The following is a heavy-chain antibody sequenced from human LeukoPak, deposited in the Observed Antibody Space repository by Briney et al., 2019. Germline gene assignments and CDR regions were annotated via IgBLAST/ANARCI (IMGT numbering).Heavy chain of an antibody. V-gene: IGHV3-48*01. CDR2: ISSSSSTI. D-gene: IGHD3-3*01. J-gene: IGHJ4*02. Sequence: QPGGSLRLSCAASGFTFSSYSMNWVRQAPGKGLEWVSYISSSSSTIYYADSVKGRFTISRDNAKSSLYLQMNSLRAEDTAVYYCARDRMSEWSSALDYWGQGTLVTVSS. CDR3: ARDRMSEWSSALDY. CDR1: GFTFSSYS.